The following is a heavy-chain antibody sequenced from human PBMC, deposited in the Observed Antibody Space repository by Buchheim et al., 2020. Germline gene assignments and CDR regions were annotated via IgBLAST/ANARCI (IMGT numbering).Heavy chain of an antibody. D-gene: IGHD6-6*01. CDR1: GFTFSSYE. V-gene: IGHV3-48*03. CDR3: ARDLAKGSYFSSPLDY. J-gene: IGHJ4*02. Sequence: EVQLVESGGGLVQPGGSLRLSCAASGFTFSSYEMNWVRQAPGKGLEWVSYISSSGSTIYYADSVKGRFTISRDNTKNSLFLQMSGLRAEDTAVYFCARDLAKGSYFSSPLDYWGQGTL. CDR2: ISSSGSTI.